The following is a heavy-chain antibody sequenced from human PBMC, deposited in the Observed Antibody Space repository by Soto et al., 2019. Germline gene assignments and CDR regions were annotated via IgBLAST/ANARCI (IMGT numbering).Heavy chain of an antibody. CDR3: AKSGGILPYYYYYGMDV. V-gene: IGHV3-21*04. CDR1: GFTFSSYI. Sequence: PGGSLRLSCAASGFTFSSYIMNWVRQAPGKGLEWVSAISSSSGSTYYADSVKGRFTISRDNAKNTLYLQMNSLRAEDTAVYYCAKSGGILPYYYYYGMDVWGQGTTVTVSS. J-gene: IGHJ6*02. D-gene: IGHD2-15*01. CDR2: ISSSSGST.